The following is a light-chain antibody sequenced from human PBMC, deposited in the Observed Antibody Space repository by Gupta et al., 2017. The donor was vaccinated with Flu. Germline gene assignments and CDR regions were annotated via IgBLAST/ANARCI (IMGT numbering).Light chain of an antibody. Sequence: PGQRVTISCSGSSSNVGTNPVNWYQQLPGTAPKLLIFSNNQRPSGVPDRFSGPRSGTSASLAISGLQSEDEADYYCAAWDDTLDGHVVFGGGTKLTVL. CDR3: AAWDDTLDGHVV. J-gene: IGLJ2*01. V-gene: IGLV1-44*01. CDR2: SNN. CDR1: SSNVGTNP.